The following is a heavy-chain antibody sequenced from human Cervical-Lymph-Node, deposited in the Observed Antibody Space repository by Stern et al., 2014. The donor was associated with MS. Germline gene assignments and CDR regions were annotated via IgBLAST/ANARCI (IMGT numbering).Heavy chain of an antibody. CDR1: GFTVSSYG. CDR2: IWYDASKK. J-gene: IGHJ4*02. D-gene: IGHD3-10*01. V-gene: IGHV3-33*01. Sequence: VQLLESGGDVVQPGRSLRLSCAASGFTVSSYGMHWVRQAPGKGLEWVAGIWYDASKKYRADSVMGLFTISRDNSKNTLYLQMNRLRAKDTAIYYCARDRKTVRVEMINLDYWGQGTLVTVSS. CDR3: ARDRKTVRVEMINLDY.